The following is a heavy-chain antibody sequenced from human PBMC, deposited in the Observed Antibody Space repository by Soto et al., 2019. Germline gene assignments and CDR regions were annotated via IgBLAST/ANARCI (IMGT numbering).Heavy chain of an antibody. Sequence: QVQLVEPGGGVVQPGRSLRLTCAASGFIFSSKGMHWVRQAPGKGLEWVALVSNDGRRKYYADSVKGRFTISRDNSENTLYLQMSSLRPEDTAVYSFATWVGGPVYHISSKYESCGQGPLLSVSS. J-gene: IGHJ5*02. V-gene: IGHV3-30*03. CDR1: GFIFSSKG. CDR3: ATWVGGPVYHISSKYES. D-gene: IGHD2-2*01. CDR2: VSNDGRRK.